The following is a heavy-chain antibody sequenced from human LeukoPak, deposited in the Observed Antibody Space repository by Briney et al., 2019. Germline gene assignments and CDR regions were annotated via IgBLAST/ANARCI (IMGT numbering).Heavy chain of an antibody. CDR1: GGTFSSYA. CDR2: IIPILGIA. D-gene: IGHD6-19*01. Sequence: SVKVSCKASGGTFSSYAISWVRQAPGPGLEWMGRIIPILGIANYAQKFQGRVTITADKSTSTAYMELSSLRSEDTAVYYCARARIAVAGTGDYRGQGTLVTVSS. J-gene: IGHJ4*02. CDR3: ARARIAVAGTGDY. V-gene: IGHV1-69*04.